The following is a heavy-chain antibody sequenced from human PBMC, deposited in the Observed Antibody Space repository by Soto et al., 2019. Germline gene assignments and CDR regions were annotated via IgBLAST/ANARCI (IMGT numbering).Heavy chain of an antibody. J-gene: IGHJ6*03. CDR2: IYSGGST. CDR3: ARTYDYYYMDV. CDR1: GFTVSGNY. V-gene: IGHV3-66*01. Sequence: GGSLRLSCAASGFTVSGNYMSWVRQAPGKGLEWVSVIYSGGSTYYADSVKGRFTISRDNSKNTLYLQMNSLRAEDTAVYYCARTYDYYYMDVWGKGTTVTVSS.